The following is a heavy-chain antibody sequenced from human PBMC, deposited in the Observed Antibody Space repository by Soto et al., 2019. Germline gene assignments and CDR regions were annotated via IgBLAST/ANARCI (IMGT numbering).Heavy chain of an antibody. CDR1: GGSFSGYY. V-gene: IGHV4-39*01. CDR2: IYYSGST. CDR3: ARQRTSVVTQAYFDV. D-gene: IGHD2-21*02. J-gene: IGHJ4*02. Sequence: SETLSLTCAVYGGSFSGYYWGWIRQPPGKGLEWIGSIYYSGSTYNNPSLRSRVSMSIDTSKDQFSLKLKSVTAADTALYFCARQRTSVVTQAYFDVWGPGSLVTVSS.